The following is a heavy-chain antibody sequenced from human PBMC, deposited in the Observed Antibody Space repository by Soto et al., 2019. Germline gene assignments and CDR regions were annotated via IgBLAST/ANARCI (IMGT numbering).Heavy chain of an antibody. CDR2: ISSSSSYI. V-gene: IGHV3-21*01. D-gene: IGHD6-19*01. CDR3: ARDPSISSAND. J-gene: IGHJ4*02. CDR1: GFTFSSYS. Sequence: EVQLVESGGGLVKPGESLRLSCEASGFTFSSYSMNWVRQAPGKGLEWVSSISSSSSYIYYADSVKGRFTISRDNAKNSLYLQMNSLRAEDTAVYYCARDPSISSANDWGQGTLVTVSS.